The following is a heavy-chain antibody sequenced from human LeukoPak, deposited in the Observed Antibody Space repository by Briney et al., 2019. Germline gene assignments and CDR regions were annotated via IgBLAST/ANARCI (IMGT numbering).Heavy chain of an antibody. Sequence: SVKVSCKASGGTFSSYAISWVRQAPGQGLEWMGGIIPIFGTANYAQKFQGRVTITADESTSTAYMELRSLRSDDTAVYYCARDPIVGATPFDYWGQGTLVTVSS. CDR1: GGTFSSYA. V-gene: IGHV1-69*13. CDR3: ARDPIVGATPFDY. D-gene: IGHD1-26*01. J-gene: IGHJ4*02. CDR2: IIPIFGTA.